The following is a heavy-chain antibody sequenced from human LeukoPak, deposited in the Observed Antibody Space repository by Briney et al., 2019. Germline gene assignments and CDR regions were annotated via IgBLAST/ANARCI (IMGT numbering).Heavy chain of an antibody. CDR1: GYTFTSYD. CDR3: ARGELLWFGELYYCMDV. CDR2: MNPNSGNT. Sequence: ASVKVSCKASGYTFTSYDINWVRQATGQGLEWMGWMNPNSGNTGYAQKFQGRVTMTRNTSISTAYMELSSLRSEDTAVYYCARGELLWFGELYYCMDVWGQGTTVTVSS. J-gene: IGHJ6*02. V-gene: IGHV1-8*01. D-gene: IGHD3-10*01.